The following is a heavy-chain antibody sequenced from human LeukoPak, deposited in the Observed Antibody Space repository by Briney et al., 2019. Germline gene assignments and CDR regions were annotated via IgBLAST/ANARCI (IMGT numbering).Heavy chain of an antibody. J-gene: IGHJ4*02. CDR1: GFSFSSYS. V-gene: IGHV3-48*01. CDR2: ISSVSSSI. D-gene: IGHD6-6*01. Sequence: HPGGSLRLSCAASGFSFSSYSMNWVRQAPGKGLEWVSYISSVSSSIYYADSVKGRFTISRDNAKNSLYLQMNSLRAEDTAVYYCAGELSIAARFDYWGQGTLVTVSS. CDR3: AGELSIAARFDY.